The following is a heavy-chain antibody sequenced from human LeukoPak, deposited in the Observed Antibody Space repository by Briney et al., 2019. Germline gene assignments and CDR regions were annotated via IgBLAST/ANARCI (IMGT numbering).Heavy chain of an antibody. CDR3: ARGRGPDYDYYYMDV. Sequence: SETLSLICIVSGGSITSYYWSWVRQPPGKGLGWIGRIYTSGTTKYNPSLKGRVTISVDTSKNQFSLRLSSVTAADTAVYYCARGRGPDYDYYYMDVWGKGTTVTVSS. CDR1: GGSITSYY. V-gene: IGHV4-4*07. J-gene: IGHJ6*03. CDR2: IYTSGTT.